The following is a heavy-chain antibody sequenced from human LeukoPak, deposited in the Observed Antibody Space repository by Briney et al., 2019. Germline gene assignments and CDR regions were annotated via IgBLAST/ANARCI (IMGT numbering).Heavy chain of an antibody. J-gene: IGHJ4*02. CDR2: ISYDGSNK. V-gene: IGHV3-30-3*01. CDR1: GVTFSSYA. Sequence: GGSLRLSCAASGVTFSSYAMHWVRQAPGKGLEGVAVISYDGSNKYYADSVKGRFTISRDNSQNPLYLQMNSLRAEDRAVYYCAREMVVIAQFDYWVQGTLVTVSS. D-gene: IGHD2-21*01. CDR3: AREMVVIAQFDY.